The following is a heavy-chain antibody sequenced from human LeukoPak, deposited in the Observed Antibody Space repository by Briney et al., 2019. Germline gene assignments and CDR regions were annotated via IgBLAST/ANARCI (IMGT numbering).Heavy chain of an antibody. V-gene: IGHV4-59*01. D-gene: IGHD6-19*01. CDR3: ARGGKIPLAGTRSPQYFQH. Sequence: NPSETLSLTCTVSGASISSYYWSWIRQPPGKGLEWIGYIYYSGSTNYNPSLKSRVTISVDTSKNQFSLKLSSVTAADTAVYYCARGGKIPLAGTRSPQYFQHWGQGTLVTVSS. J-gene: IGHJ1*01. CDR1: GASISSYY. CDR2: IYYSGST.